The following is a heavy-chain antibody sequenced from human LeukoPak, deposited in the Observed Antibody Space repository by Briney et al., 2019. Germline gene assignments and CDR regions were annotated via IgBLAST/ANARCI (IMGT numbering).Heavy chain of an antibody. J-gene: IGHJ4*02. Sequence: PGGSLRLSCAASGFTFSSYAMGWVRQAPGKGLEWVSAISGSGGSTYYADSVKGRFTISRDNSKNTLYLQMNSLRAEDTAVYYCAKVRSSGYYPSFDYWGQGTLVTVSS. CDR2: ISGSGGST. D-gene: IGHD3-22*01. CDR3: AKVRSSGYYPSFDY. V-gene: IGHV3-23*01. CDR1: GFTFSSYA.